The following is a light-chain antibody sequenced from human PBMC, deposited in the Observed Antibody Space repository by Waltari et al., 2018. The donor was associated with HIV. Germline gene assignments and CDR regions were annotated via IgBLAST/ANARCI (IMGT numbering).Light chain of an antibody. CDR3: MQALQTPWT. CDR2: LVS. J-gene: IGKJ1*01. Sequence: DIVMTQSPLSLPVIPGEPASISCRSSQSLLHSNGYNYLDWYLQKPGQSPQLLIYLVSNRASGVPDRFSGRGAGTDFTLEISRVEAEDVGVYYCMQALQTPWTFGQGTKVEIK. CDR1: QSLLHSNGYNY. V-gene: IGKV2-28*01.